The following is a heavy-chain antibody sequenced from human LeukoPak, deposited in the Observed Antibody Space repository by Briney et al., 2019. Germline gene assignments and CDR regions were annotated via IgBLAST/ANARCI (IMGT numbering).Heavy chain of an antibody. CDR1: GFTFSSYG. CDR3: ARMGTMSDAFDI. V-gene: IGHV3-33*01. CDR2: IWNDATNK. J-gene: IGHJ3*02. D-gene: IGHD3-22*01. Sequence: GGSLRLSCAASGFTFSSYGMHWVRQAPGKGLEWVAVIWNDATNKYYGDSVKGRFTISKDNSRNTLNLQMDSLRAEDTAVYYCARMGTMSDAFDIWGQGTMVTVSS.